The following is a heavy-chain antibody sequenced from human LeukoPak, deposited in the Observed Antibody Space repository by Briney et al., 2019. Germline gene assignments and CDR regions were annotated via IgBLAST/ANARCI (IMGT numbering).Heavy chain of an antibody. J-gene: IGHJ4*02. Sequence: PGGSLRLSCAASGFTFSSYNMNWVRQAPGRGLEWVSSISTTSNYIYYADSVKGRFTISRDNAKNSLYLQMNSLRAEDTAVYYCAKVELRGVIDYFDYWGQGTLVTVSS. D-gene: IGHD3-10*01. CDR3: AKVELRGVIDYFDY. CDR1: GFTFSSYN. V-gene: IGHV3-21*04. CDR2: ISTTSNYI.